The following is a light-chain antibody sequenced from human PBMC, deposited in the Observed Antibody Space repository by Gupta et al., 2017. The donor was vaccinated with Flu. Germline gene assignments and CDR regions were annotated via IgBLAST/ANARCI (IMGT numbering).Light chain of an antibody. CDR3: QSADNSRTYVG. J-gene: IGLJ2*01. CDR2: KDT. V-gene: IGLV3-25*03. CDR1: ALSNQY. Sequence: YVLTQPPSVSVSPGQTARITCSGDALSNQYTYWYQQKPGQAPVLVIFKDTERPSGIPERFSGSTSGTTVTLTISGVQAEDEAAYYCQSADNSRTYVGFGGGTKLTVL.